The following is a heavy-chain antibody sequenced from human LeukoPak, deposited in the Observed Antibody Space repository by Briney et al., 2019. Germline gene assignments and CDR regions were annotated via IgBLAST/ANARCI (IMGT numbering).Heavy chain of an antibody. Sequence: GGSLRLSCAASGFTFSSYSMNWVRQAPGKGLEWVSSISSSSSYIYYADSVKGRFTISRDNAKNSLYLQMNSLRVEDTAVYYCARTYDFGIGPPGDAFDNWGQGTLVTVFS. CDR3: ARTYDFGIGPPGDAFDN. D-gene: IGHD3-3*01. CDR2: ISSSSSYI. CDR1: GFTFSSYS. V-gene: IGHV3-21*01. J-gene: IGHJ3*02.